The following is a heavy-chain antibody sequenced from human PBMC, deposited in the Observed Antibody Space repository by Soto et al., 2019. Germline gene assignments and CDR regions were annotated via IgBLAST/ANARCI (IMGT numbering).Heavy chain of an antibody. CDR3: AKDCITMVRGVIITRDYYYGMDV. V-gene: IGHV3-30*18. CDR2: ISYDGSNK. Sequence: QVQLVEPGGGVVQPGRSLRLSCAASGFTFSSYGMHWVRQAPGKGLEWVAVISYDGSNKYYADSVKGRFTISRDNSKTTRYLQMNSLRAEDTAVYYCAKDCITMVRGVIITRDYYYGMDVWGQGTTVTVSS. CDR1: GFTFSSYG. J-gene: IGHJ6*02. D-gene: IGHD3-10*01.